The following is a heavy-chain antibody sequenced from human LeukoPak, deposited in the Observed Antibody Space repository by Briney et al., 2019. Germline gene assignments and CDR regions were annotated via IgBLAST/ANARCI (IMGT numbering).Heavy chain of an antibody. D-gene: IGHD3-10*01. J-gene: IGHJ4*02. V-gene: IGHV3-23*01. Sequence: GGSLRLSCAASGFTFSSYAMSWVRQAPGKGLEWVSAISGSGGSTYDADSVKGRFTISRDNSKNTLYLQMSSLRAEDTAVYYCAKDEFGELHFWGQGTLVTVSS. CDR1: GFTFSSYA. CDR2: ISGSGGST. CDR3: AKDEFGELHF.